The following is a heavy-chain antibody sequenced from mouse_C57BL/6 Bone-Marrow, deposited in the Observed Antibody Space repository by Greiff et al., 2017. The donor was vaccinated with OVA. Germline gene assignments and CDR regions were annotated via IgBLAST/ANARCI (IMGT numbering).Heavy chain of an antibody. V-gene: IGHV1-81*01. Sequence: VQLVESGAELARPGASVKLSCKASGYTFTSYGISWVKQRTGQGLEWIGEIYPRSGNTYYNEKFKGKATLTADKSSSTAYMELRSLTSEDSAVYFCARDYGRYYYFDYWGQGTTLTVSS. CDR3: ARDYGRYYYFDY. CDR1: GYTFTSYG. D-gene: IGHD1-1*01. J-gene: IGHJ2*01. CDR2: IYPRSGNT.